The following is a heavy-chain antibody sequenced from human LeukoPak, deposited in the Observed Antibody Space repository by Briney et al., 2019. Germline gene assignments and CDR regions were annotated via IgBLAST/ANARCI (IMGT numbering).Heavy chain of an antibody. J-gene: IGHJ4*02. CDR1: GASVSSDVYY. D-gene: IGHD4-23*01. Sequence: SETLSLTCTVSGASVSSDVYYWSWIRQPAGRGLAWIGRIYNSGTTNYNPSLQSRVTISVDTSKNQFSLRLSSVTAADTAIYYCAGDYGDNRPYYFDYWGQGTLVTVSS. V-gene: IGHV4-61*02. CDR3: AGDYGDNRPYYFDY. CDR2: IYNSGTT.